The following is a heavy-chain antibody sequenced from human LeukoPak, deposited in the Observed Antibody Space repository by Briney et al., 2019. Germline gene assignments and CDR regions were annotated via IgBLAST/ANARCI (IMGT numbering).Heavy chain of an antibody. CDR2: ISSFSSYI. CDR1: GLTFHIYS. Sequence: GGSVTLPCAPSGLTFHIYSMKWVRQAAGRGREWVSSISSFSSYIFHRDSVKGRFTISRDNAKNTLSLQMNSLRAEDTALYYCARHLGSGSYPNSWYFDLWGRGTLVTVSS. V-gene: IGHV3-21*04. D-gene: IGHD1-26*01. CDR3: ARHLGSGSYPNSWYFDL. J-gene: IGHJ2*01.